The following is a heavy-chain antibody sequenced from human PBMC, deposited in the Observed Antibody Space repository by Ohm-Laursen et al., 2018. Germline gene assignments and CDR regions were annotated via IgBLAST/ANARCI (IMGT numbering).Heavy chain of an antibody. J-gene: IGHJ4*02. D-gene: IGHD2-21*02. Sequence: GSLRLSCTASGFTFSSYFMNWVRQTPGKGLEYVSSISNTGSYIYYADSVKGRFTISRDNAKNSLYLQMNSLRDEDTAVYYCARGLCGGDCYSDWGQGTLVTVSS. CDR3: ARGLCGGDCYSD. CDR2: ISNTGSYI. CDR1: GFTFSSYF. V-gene: IGHV3-21*01.